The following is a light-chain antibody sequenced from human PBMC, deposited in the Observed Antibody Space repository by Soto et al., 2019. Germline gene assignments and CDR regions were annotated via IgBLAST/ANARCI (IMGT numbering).Light chain of an antibody. CDR1: SSDVGGYNY. CDR3: SSYTSSSTVV. J-gene: IGLJ2*01. Sequence: QSALTQPASVSGSPGQSITISCTGTSSDVGGYNYVSWYQQHPGKAPKLLIYDVSYRPSGVSHRFSGSKSGNTASLTISGLQAEDETDYYCSSYTSSSTVVFGGGTKLTVV. CDR2: DVS. V-gene: IGLV2-14*01.